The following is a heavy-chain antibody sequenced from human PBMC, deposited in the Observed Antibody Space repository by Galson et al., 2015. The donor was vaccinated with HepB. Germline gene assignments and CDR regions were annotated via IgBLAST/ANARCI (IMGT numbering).Heavy chain of an antibody. V-gene: IGHV3-9*02. Sequence: SLRLSCAASGFTSRDLAMHWVRQPPGKGLEWVGGIYWNGARVDYADSVKGRFTISRDNAENSLYLQMNSLRPEDTALYYCGRDQRPGGLGFWGQGTLVTVSS. CDR3: GRDQRPGGLGF. CDR1: GFTSRDLA. CDR2: IYWNGARV. D-gene: IGHD3-10*01. J-gene: IGHJ4*02.